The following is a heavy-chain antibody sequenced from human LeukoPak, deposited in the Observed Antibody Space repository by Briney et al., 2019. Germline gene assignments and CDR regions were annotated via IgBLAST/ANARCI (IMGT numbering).Heavy chain of an antibody. D-gene: IGHD1-7*01. J-gene: IGHJ1*01. CDR2: IYYSGST. V-gene: IGHV4-59*01. CDR1: GGSISSYY. CDR3: ARGTKYFQH. Sequence: SETLSHTCTVSGGSISSYYWSWIRQPPGKGLEWIGYIYYSGSTNYNPSLKSRVTISVDTSKNQFSLKLSSVTAADTAVYYCARGTKYFQHWGQGSLVTVSS.